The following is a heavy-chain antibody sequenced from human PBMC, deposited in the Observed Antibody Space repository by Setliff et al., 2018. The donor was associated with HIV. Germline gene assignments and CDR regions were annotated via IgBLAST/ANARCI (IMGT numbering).Heavy chain of an antibody. CDR3: ARDRGSYNFWSGLARGDNWFDP. Sequence: SETLSLTCTVSGASMSGHYWSWLRQPPGKTLEWIGYVYYTGTTNYNPSLQSRVTISLDTSKSQFSLKLTSATAADAAVYYCARDRGSYNFWSGLARGDNWFDPWGQGTLVTVSS. D-gene: IGHD3-3*01. CDR1: GASMSGHY. CDR2: VYYTGTT. V-gene: IGHV4-59*11. J-gene: IGHJ5*02.